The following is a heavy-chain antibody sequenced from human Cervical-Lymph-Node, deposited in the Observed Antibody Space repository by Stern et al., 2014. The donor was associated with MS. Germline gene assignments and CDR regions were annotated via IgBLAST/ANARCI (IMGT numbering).Heavy chain of an antibody. J-gene: IGHJ6*02. CDR3: ASPLTATSVPFGYYGMDV. Sequence: QVQLLESGAEVKKPGSSVKVSCKASGGTFSNYATSWVRQAPGQGLAWMGGIVPLFGKPNYAQKFQGRVTITSDESTSTAYMDLSSLRSEDTAVYYCASPLTATSVPFGYYGMDVWGQGTTVTVS. D-gene: IGHD4-17*01. V-gene: IGHV1-69*01. CDR2: IVPLFGKP. CDR1: GGTFSNYA.